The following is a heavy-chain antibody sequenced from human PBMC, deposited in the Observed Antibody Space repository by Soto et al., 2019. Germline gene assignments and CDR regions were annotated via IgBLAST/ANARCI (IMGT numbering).Heavy chain of an antibody. CDR1: GGSISSSIW. V-gene: IGHV4-4*02. Sequence: SETLSLTCAVSGGSISSSIWWTWVRQPPGKGLEWIGHIFYSGSTNYNPSLKSRVSLSVDTSKNQFSLKLSSVTAADTAVYYCARLVGNWKNYYSYGMDAWGQGTTVTVSS. CDR2: IFYSGST. J-gene: IGHJ6*02. CDR3: ARLVGNWKNYYSYGMDA. D-gene: IGHD1-1*01.